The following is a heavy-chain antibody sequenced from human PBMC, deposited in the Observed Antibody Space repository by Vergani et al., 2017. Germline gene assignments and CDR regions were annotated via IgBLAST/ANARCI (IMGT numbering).Heavy chain of an antibody. J-gene: IGHJ4*02. V-gene: IGHV3-30*18. CDR2: ISYDGSNK. CDR1: GFTFSSHG. Sequence: QVQLVESGGGVVQPGRSLRLSCAASGFTFSSHGVHWVRQAPGKGLEWVAVISYDGSNKYYADSVKGRFTISRDNSKNTLYLQMNSLRAEDTAVYYCAKAPDNGVCDYWGQGTLVTVYS. CDR3: AKAPDNGVCDY. D-gene: IGHD2-8*01.